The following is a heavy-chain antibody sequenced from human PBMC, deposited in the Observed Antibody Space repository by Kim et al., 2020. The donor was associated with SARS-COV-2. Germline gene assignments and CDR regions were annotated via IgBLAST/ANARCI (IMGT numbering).Heavy chain of an antibody. CDR2: IRSKANSYAT. J-gene: IGHJ3*02. CDR3: NRVPATPLVSWDDFD. Sequence: GGSLRLSCAASGFTFSGCAIHWVLQASGKGLEWVGRIRSKANSYATAYAASVRGRFSISSDDSNNTPYLQINNLKNKDQAVYYCNRVPATPLVSWDDFD. CDR1: GFTFSGCA. V-gene: IGHV3-73*01. D-gene: IGHD1-26*01.